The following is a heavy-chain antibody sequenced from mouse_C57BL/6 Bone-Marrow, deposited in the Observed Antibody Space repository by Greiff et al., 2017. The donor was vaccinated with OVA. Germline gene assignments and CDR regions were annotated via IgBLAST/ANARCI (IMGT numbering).Heavy chain of an antibody. CDR3: ARIGYYFDD. Sequence: VQLQQSGPGLVQPSQSLSITCPVSGFSLTSYGVHWVRQSPGKGLEWLGVIWSGGSTDYNAAFISRLSISKDNSKSQVFFKMNSLQADDTAIYYCARIGYYFDDWGQGTTLTVSS. D-gene: IGHD3-1*01. CDR2: IWSGGST. CDR1: GFSLTSYG. V-gene: IGHV2-2*01. J-gene: IGHJ2*01.